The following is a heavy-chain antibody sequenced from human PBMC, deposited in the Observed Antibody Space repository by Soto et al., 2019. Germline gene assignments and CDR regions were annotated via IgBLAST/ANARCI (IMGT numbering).Heavy chain of an antibody. CDR2: IDPSDSQT. CDR1: GYSFAGYW. V-gene: IGHV5-10-1*01. CDR3: ARQIYDSDTGPNFQYYFDS. D-gene: IGHD3-22*01. Sequence: GESLKISCKGSGYSFAGYWTTWVRQKPGKGLGWMGRIDPSDSQTYYSPSFRGHVTISATKSITTVFLQWSSLRASDTAMYYCARQIYDSDTGPNFQYYFDSWGQGTPVTVSS. J-gene: IGHJ4*02.